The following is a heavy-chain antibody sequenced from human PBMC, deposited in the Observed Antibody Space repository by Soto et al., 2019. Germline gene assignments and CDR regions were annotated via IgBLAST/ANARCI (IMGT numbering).Heavy chain of an antibody. CDR2: IFSNDEK. J-gene: IGHJ6*02. CDR1: GFSLSYTTMG. CDR3: ARIRGQLLVYYYYGMDV. Sequence: QVTLKESGPVLVKPTETLTLTCTVSGFSLSYTTMGVTWVRQPPGKALQWLAHIFSNDEKSYSTSLKSRPTISKDTSKSQVVLTMTNMDPVDTATYYCARIRGQLLVYYYYGMDVWGQGTTVTVSS. V-gene: IGHV2-26*01. D-gene: IGHD2-2*01.